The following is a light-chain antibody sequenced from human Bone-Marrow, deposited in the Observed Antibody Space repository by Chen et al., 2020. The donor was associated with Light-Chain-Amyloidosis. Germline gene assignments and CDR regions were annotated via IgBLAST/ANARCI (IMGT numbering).Light chain of an antibody. CDR2: EVT. CDR1: SSDVGGYNY. V-gene: IGLV2-14*01. Sequence: QSALTQPASVSGSPGQSITISCTGTSSDVGGYNYVSWFQQHPGEAPKLIIYEVTNRPSGVPDRFSGSKSGNTASLTISGLQAEDEADYYCSSYTTSSNWVFGGGTKVTVL. CDR3: SSYTTSSNWV. J-gene: IGLJ3*02.